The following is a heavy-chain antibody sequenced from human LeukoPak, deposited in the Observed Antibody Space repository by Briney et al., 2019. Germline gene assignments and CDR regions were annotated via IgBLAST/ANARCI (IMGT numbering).Heavy chain of an antibody. CDR1: GFTFSSYA. V-gene: IGHV3-33*01. J-gene: IGHJ5*02. D-gene: IGHD3-10*01. Sequence: AGGSLRLSCAASGFTFSSYAIHWVRQAPGQGLEWVAVIWFDGSDKYYSDSVKGRFTISRDNSRNTLYLQMNSLRAEDTAEYYCARGITVGENWFDPWGQGTLVTVSS. CDR2: IWFDGSDK. CDR3: ARGITVGENWFDP.